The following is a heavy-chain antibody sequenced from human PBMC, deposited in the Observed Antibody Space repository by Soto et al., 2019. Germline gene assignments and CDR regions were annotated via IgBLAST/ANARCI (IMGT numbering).Heavy chain of an antibody. J-gene: IGHJ5*02. V-gene: IGHV4-34*01. D-gene: IGHD1-1*01. CDR3: ARDLTISSTDGPLDP. Sequence: SETLSLTCAVYGGSFSGYYWSWIRQPPGKGLEWIGEINHSGSTNYNPSLKSRVTILLGTSTSQFSLKVSSVTAADTAVYYCARDLTISSTDGPLDPWGHGTLVTVSS. CDR2: INHSGST. CDR1: GGSFSGYY.